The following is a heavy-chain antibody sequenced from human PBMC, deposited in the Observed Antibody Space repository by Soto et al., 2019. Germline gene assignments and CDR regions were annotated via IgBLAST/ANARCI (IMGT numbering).Heavy chain of an antibody. CDR2: IYGGGDSK. CDR1: GFTFSSYT. V-gene: IGHV3-21*01. Sequence: EVQLVESGGGLVKPGESLRLSCVASGFTFSSYTINWFRQAPGKGLEWVSSIYGGGDSKLYADSVMGRFTISRDNAKNSLYLQMDSLRAEDTAVYYCARSEMVAAGTGPFEYWGQGALVTVSS. D-gene: IGHD6-13*01. CDR3: ARSEMVAAGTGPFEY. J-gene: IGHJ4*02.